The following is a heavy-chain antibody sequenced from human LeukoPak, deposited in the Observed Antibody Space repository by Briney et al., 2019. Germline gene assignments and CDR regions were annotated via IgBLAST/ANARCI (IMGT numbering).Heavy chain of an antibody. D-gene: IGHD1-26*01. Sequence: GASVTVSCKVSGYTLTELSMHWVRQAPGKGLEWMGGFDPEDGETIYAQKFQGRVTMTEDTSTDTAYMELSSLRSEDTAVYYCATGWELGGFSYYYGMDVWGQGTTVTVSS. V-gene: IGHV1-24*01. CDR1: GYTLTELS. CDR3: ATGWELGGFSYYYGMDV. CDR2: FDPEDGET. J-gene: IGHJ6*02.